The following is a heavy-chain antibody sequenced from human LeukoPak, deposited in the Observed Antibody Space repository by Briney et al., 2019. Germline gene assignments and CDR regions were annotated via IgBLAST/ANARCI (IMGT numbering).Heavy chain of an antibody. V-gene: IGHV3-23*01. CDR1: GFTFSSYA. Sequence: GGSLRLSCTASGFTFSSYAMSWVRQTPGKGLEWVSAISGSGGSTYYADSVKGRFTISRDNSKNTLYLQMNSLRAEDTAVYYCAKGSGEFVDYFDYWGQGTLVTVSS. D-gene: IGHD3-10*01. CDR3: AKGSGEFVDYFDY. J-gene: IGHJ4*02. CDR2: ISGSGGST.